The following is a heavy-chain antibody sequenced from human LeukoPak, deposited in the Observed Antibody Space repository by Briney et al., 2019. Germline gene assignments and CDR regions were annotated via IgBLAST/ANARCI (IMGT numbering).Heavy chain of an antibody. J-gene: IGHJ3*02. CDR3: ARLPYGIVGATDAFDI. Sequence: SETLSLTCTVSGGSISSSSYYWGWIRQPPGKGLEWIGSIYYSGSTYYNPSLKSRVTISVDTSKNQFSLKLSSVTAADTAVYYCARLPYGIVGATDAFDIWGQGTMVTVSS. CDR1: GGSISSSSYY. V-gene: IGHV4-39*07. D-gene: IGHD1-26*01. CDR2: IYYSGST.